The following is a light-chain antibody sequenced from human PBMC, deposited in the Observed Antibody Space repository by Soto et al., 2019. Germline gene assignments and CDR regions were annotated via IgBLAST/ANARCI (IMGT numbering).Light chain of an antibody. CDR1: QSISSW. Sequence: DIQMTHSPSTLSASVGDRVTITCRASQSISSWLAWYQHKPGKAPKLLISNASSLQSGDPSRFSGSGSGTDFTLTISSLQLEDFATYYCQQSYTAPWTFGQGTKVDIK. CDR3: QQSYTAPWT. V-gene: IGKV1-5*01. J-gene: IGKJ1*01. CDR2: NAS.